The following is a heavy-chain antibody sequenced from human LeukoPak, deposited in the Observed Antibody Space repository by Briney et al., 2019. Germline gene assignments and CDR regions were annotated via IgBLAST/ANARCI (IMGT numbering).Heavy chain of an antibody. Sequence: ASVKVSCKASGYTFTSYGISWVRQAPGQGLEWMGWISAYDGYTNHAQKFQGRVTMTTDASTSSAYMELRSLRSDDTAMYYCARVSGSIVARSAWFDSWGQGTLVTVSS. CDR2: ISAYDGYT. V-gene: IGHV1-18*01. CDR3: ARVSGSIVARSAWFDS. D-gene: IGHD6-6*01. J-gene: IGHJ5*01. CDR1: GYTFTSYG.